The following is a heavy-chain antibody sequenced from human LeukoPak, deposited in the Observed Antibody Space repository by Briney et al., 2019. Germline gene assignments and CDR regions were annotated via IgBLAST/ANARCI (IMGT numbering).Heavy chain of an antibody. D-gene: IGHD3-22*01. CDR3: AKVFALYYYDSSGYYPDGGYFDY. J-gene: IGHJ4*02. CDR1: GFILSVYY. CDR2: ISTAGSTI. V-gene: IGHV3-11*04. Sequence: GGSLRLSCAVSGFILSVYYMSWIRQAPGRGVEWVSYISTAGSTIYYAVSVKGRFTISRDDSKNTLYLQMNRLSAEDTAVYYCAKVFALYYYDSSGYYPDGGYFDYWGQGTLVTVSS.